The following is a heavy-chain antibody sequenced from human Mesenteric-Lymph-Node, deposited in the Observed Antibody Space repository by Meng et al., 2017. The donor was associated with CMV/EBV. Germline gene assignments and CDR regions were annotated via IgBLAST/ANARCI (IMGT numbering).Heavy chain of an antibody. CDR3: ARVEDSDDHYLDS. CDR2: IYPMLGIT. Sequence: KASGGTVSQYSINWVRQAPGQGLEWMGKIYPMLGITNSAQKFQGRVTITADKSTSTGYMELSSLRSDDTAVYYCARVEDSDDHYLDSWGQGTLVTVSS. CDR1: GGTVSQYS. D-gene: IGHD1-1*01. V-gene: IGHV1-69*02. J-gene: IGHJ4*02.